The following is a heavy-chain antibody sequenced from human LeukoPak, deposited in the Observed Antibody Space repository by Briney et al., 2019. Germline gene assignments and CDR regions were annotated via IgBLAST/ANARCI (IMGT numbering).Heavy chain of an antibody. CDR3: ARDPSAVRANTYA. V-gene: IGHV3-66*01. D-gene: IGHD2-2*01. CDR1: GFTVSNNL. CDR2: IYSDGST. Sequence: GSLRLSCAASGFTVSNNLMNWVRQAPGKGLEWVSLIYSDGSTYYADSVKGRFTISRDHSKNTLYLQMNSLRAEDTAVYYCARDPSAVRANTYAWGQGTLVTVSS. J-gene: IGHJ5*02.